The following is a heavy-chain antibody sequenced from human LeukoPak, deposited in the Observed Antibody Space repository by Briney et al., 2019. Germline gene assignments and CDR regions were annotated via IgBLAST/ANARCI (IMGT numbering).Heavy chain of an antibody. CDR2: IYYSGIT. CDR1: GASIIGSSYY. CDR3: ARRNGHSWDVGNWFDP. D-gene: IGHD6-13*01. Sequence: SETLSLTCSLSGASIIGSSYYWGWIRQPPGMGLEWIGSIYYSGITYYNPSLKSRATVSVDTSKNQFSLNLISVTAADTAVYYCARRNGHSWDVGNWFDPWGQGTLVTVSS. J-gene: IGHJ5*02. V-gene: IGHV4-39*01.